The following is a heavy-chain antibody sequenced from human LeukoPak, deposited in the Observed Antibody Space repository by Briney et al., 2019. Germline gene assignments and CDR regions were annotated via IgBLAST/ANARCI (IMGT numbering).Heavy chain of an antibody. V-gene: IGHV3-23*01. D-gene: IGHD6-13*01. CDR2: VDGGGGGT. CDR3: AKQSAGSAAWYSLHYDF. Sequence: GGSLRLSCAASGFTLSSYAMTWVRQAPGRRLEWVSSVDGGGGGTYYADSVKGRFTISRDNSKDTLYLQMNGLRAEDTAVYFCAKQSAGSAAWYSLHYDFWGQGTLVTVSS. J-gene: IGHJ4*02. CDR1: GFTLSSYA.